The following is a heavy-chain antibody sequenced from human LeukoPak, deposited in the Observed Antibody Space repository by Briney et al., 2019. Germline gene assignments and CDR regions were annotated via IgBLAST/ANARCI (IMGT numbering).Heavy chain of an antibody. CDR3: AKDSDYGGNSGFDY. CDR1: GFTFSSYA. J-gene: IGHJ4*02. D-gene: IGHD4-23*01. V-gene: IGHV3-23*01. Sequence: GGSPRLSCAASGFTFSSYAMSWVRQAPGKGQEWVSAISGSGGSTYYADSVKGRFTISRDNSKNTLYLQMNSLRAEDTAVYYCAKDSDYGGNSGFDYLGQGTLVTVSS. CDR2: ISGSGGST.